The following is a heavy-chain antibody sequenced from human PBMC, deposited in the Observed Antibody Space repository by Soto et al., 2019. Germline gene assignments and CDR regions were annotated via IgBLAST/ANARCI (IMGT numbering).Heavy chain of an antibody. Sequence: ASVKVSCKASGYTFTSYGISWVRQAPGQGLEWMGWISAYNGNTNYAQKLQGRVTMTTDTSTSTAYMELRSLRSDDTAVYYCARVRYYDSSGYYHSSWGQGNLVTVS. V-gene: IGHV1-18*04. J-gene: IGHJ5*02. D-gene: IGHD3-22*01. CDR1: GYTFTSYG. CDR2: ISAYNGNT. CDR3: ARVRYYDSSGYYHSS.